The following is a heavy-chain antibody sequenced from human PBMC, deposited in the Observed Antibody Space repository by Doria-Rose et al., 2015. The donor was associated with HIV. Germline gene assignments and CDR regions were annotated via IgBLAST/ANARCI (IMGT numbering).Heavy chain of an antibody. V-gene: IGHV2-26*01. CDR1: GVSLSSPGMG. CDR3: ARIKSSRWYHKYYFDF. D-gene: IGHD6-13*01. CDR2: IFSYDER. Sequence: QVTLKESGPVLVKPAETLTLTCTVSGVSLSSPGMGVSWIRQPPGKALEWLANIFSYDERSYKTSLKSRLTISRGTSKSKVVLTTTDMDPVDTATYYCARIKSSRWYHKYYFDFWGQGTLVIVSA. J-gene: IGHJ4*02.